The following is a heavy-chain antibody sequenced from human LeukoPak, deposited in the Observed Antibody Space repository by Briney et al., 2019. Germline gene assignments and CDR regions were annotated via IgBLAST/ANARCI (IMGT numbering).Heavy chain of an antibody. D-gene: IGHD3-10*01. CDR1: GGSFSGYY. CDR2: INHSGST. Sequence: SETLSLTCAVYGGSFSGYYWSWIRQPPGKGLEWIGEINHSGSTNYNPSLKSRVTISVDTSKNQFSLKLSSVTAADTAVYYCARSPVWYYYGSGSRDYFDYWGQGTLVTVSS. J-gene: IGHJ4*02. CDR3: ARSPVWYYYGSGSRDYFDY. V-gene: IGHV4-34*01.